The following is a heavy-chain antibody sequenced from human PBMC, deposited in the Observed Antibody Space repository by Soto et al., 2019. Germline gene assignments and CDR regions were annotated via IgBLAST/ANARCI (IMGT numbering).Heavy chain of an antibody. CDR1: GGTFSNYA. D-gene: IGHD6-6*01. Sequence: QVQLVQSGAEVRRPGSSVKVTCKASGGTFSNYAITWVRQAPGQGLEWIGGLIPRFGITNYEQKVQGRVTITADESRNEAYMEMSGLRYEYTAVYYCVPLQPSTIVGRPGMDVWGEGTTATVSS. CDR3: VPLQPSTIVGRPGMDV. V-gene: IGHV1-69*01. CDR2: LIPRFGIT. J-gene: IGHJ6*02.